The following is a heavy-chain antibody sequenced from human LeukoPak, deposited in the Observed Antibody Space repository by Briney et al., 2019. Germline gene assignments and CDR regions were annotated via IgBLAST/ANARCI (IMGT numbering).Heavy chain of an antibody. J-gene: IGHJ4*01. CDR1: GYSISSGYY. Sequence: PSETLSLTCTVSGYSISSGYYWSWIRQPPGKGLEWIGEINHSGSTNYNPSLKSRVTISVDTSKNQFSLKLSSVTAADTAVYYCASRTGSGSSMFDWGQGTLVTVSS. V-gene: IGHV4-38-2*02. D-gene: IGHD1-26*01. CDR3: ASRTGSGSSMFD. CDR2: INHSGST.